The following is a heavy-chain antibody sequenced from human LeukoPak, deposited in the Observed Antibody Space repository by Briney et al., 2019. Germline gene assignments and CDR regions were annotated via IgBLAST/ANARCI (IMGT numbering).Heavy chain of an antibody. J-gene: IGHJ4*02. Sequence: SVKVSCKASGGTFSSYAISWVRQAPGQGLEWVGGIIPIFGTANYAQKFQGRVTITADESTSTAYMELSSLRSEDTAVYYCARNPPYDYVWGTKATGFDYWGQGTLVTVSS. V-gene: IGHV1-69*13. CDR1: GGTFSSYA. CDR3: ARNPPYDYVWGTKATGFDY. D-gene: IGHD3-16*01. CDR2: IIPIFGTA.